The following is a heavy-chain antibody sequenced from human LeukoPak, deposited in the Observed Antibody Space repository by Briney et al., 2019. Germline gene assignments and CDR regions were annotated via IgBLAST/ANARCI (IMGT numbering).Heavy chain of an antibody. V-gene: IGHV3-23*01. Sequence: GGTLRLSCAASGFTFSSYGMSWVRQAPGKGLEWVSAISGSGGSTYYADSVKGRFTISRDNSKNTLYLQMNSLRSEDTAVYYCARDGYSSGWFDDAFDIWGQGTMVTVSS. J-gene: IGHJ3*02. D-gene: IGHD6-19*01. CDR3: ARDGYSSGWFDDAFDI. CDR1: GFTFSSYG. CDR2: ISGSGGST.